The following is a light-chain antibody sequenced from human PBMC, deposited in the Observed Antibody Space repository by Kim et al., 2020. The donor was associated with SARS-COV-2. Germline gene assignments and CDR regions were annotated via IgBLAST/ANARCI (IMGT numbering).Light chain of an antibody. J-gene: IGLJ1*01. Sequence: PGGTVTLACGSSTGAVTSGHYPYWFQQKPGHAPRTLIYETSNKYSWTPARFSGSLLGGKAALTLSGAQPEDEAEYYCLLSYSGARVFGTGTKVTVL. CDR2: ETS. V-gene: IGLV7-46*01. CDR3: LLSYSGARV. CDR1: TGAVTSGHY.